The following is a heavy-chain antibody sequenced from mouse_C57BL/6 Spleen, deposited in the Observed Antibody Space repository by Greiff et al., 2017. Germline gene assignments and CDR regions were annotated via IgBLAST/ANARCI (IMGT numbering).Heavy chain of an antibody. CDR3: IGLYWYFDV. CDR2: IRLKSDNYAT. V-gene: IGHV6-3*01. CDR1: GFTFSNYW. J-gene: IGHJ1*03. Sequence: DVKLVESGGGLVQPGGSMKLSCVASGFTFSNYWMNWVRQSPEKGLEWVAQIRLKSDNYATHYAESVKGRFTISRDDSKSSVYLQMNNLRAEDTGIYYCIGLYWYFDVWGTGTTVTVSS.